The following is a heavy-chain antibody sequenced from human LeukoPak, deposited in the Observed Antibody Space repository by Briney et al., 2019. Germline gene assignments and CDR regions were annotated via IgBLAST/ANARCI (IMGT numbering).Heavy chain of an antibody. D-gene: IGHD5-18*01. CDR1: GFTFGSFA. CDR3: VRDRSYGAFDY. Sequence: GRSLRLSCAASGFTFGSFAMHWVRQSPGKGLEWVAVISYDGRTKYYADSVKGRFTISRDNAKNSLYLQMNSLRAEDTAFYHCVRDRSYGAFDYWGQGTLVTVSS. V-gene: IGHV3-30*03. CDR2: ISYDGRTK. J-gene: IGHJ4*02.